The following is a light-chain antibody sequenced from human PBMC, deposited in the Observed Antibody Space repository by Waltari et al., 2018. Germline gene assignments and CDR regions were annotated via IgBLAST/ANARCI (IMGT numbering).Light chain of an antibody. CDR1: SSDIGGYNV. Sequence: QSALTQPASVSGSRGQSIPISCTGSSSDIGGYNVVSWYQHHPGKAPKLLIYGVNNRPSGVSNRFSGSKYGNTASLTISGLQAEDEDDYYCSSYAGSVVFGGGTKLTVL. CDR3: SSYAGSVV. CDR2: GVN. J-gene: IGLJ3*02. V-gene: IGLV2-23*02.